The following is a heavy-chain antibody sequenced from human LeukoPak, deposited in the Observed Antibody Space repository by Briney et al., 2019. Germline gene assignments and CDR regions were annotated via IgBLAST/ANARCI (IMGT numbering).Heavy chain of an antibody. CDR1: GGTFSSYA. J-gene: IGHJ4*02. V-gene: IGHV1-69*05. CDR3: ATLPRYYYDSSGNGGY. Sequence: ASVKVSCKASGGTFSSYAISWVRQAPGQGLEWMGGVIPIFGTANYAQKFQGRVTITTDESTSTAYMEPSSLRSEDTAVYYCATLPRYYYDSSGNGGYWGQGTLVTVSS. D-gene: IGHD3-22*01. CDR2: VIPIFGTA.